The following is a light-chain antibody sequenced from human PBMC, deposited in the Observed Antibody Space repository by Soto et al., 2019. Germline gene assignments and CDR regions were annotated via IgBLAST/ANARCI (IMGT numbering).Light chain of an antibody. J-gene: IGKJ1*01. CDR3: QQSYSTPCT. CDR2: AAS. CDR1: QSISSS. Sequence: DIQMNQSPYSLSASVGDRVTITFRASQSISSSLNWYSQKPGKAPKLLIYAASSLQSGVPSRFSGSGSGTDFTLTISSLQPEDFATYYCQQSYSTPCTFGQGTKVEIK. V-gene: IGKV1-39*01.